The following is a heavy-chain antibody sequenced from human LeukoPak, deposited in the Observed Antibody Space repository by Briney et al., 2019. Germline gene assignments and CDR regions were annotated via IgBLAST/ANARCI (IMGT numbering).Heavy chain of an antibody. CDR1: GFTLSSYG. V-gene: IGHV3-30*18. CDR2: ISYDGSNK. D-gene: IGHD1-26*01. J-gene: IGHJ3*02. Sequence: GGSLRLSCAASGFTLSSYGMHWVRQAPGKGLEWVAVISYDGSNKYYADSVKGRFTISRDNSKNTLYLQMNSLRAEDTAVYYCAKARMGAPDAFDIWGQGTMVTVSS. CDR3: AKARMGAPDAFDI.